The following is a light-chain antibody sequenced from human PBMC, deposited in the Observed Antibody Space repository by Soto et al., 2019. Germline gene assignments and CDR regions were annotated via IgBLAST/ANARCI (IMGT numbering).Light chain of an antibody. J-gene: IGKJ4*01. V-gene: IGKV1-33*01. CDR2: DAS. CDR1: QDISNY. Sequence: DIQMTQSPSSLSASVGDIVTSACQAIQDISNYLNWYQQKPGKAPKLLIYDASNLETGVPSRFSGSGSGTDFTFTISSLQPEDIATYYCQQYDNLPLTFGGGTKVDIK. CDR3: QQYDNLPLT.